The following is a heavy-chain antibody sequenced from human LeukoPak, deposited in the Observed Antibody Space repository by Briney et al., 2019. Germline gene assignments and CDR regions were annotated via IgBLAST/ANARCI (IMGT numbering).Heavy chain of an antibody. CDR1: GGSISSHY. J-gene: IGHJ5*02. Sequence: SSETLSLTCTVSGGSISSHYWSWIRQPPGKGLEWIGYIYYSGSTNYNPSLKSRVTISVDTSKNQFSLKLSSVTAADMAVYYCARASPYYYGSGFDPWGQGTLVTVSS. CDR2: IYYSGST. CDR3: ARASPYYYGSGFDP. D-gene: IGHD3-10*01. V-gene: IGHV4-59*11.